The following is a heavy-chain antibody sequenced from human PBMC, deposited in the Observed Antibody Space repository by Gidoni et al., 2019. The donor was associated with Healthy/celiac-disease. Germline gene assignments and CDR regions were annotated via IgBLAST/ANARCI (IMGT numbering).Heavy chain of an antibody. Sequence: EVQLVESGGGLVQPGGSLRLSCAASGFTFSSYWMHWVRQAPGKGLVWVSRINSDGSSTSYADSVKGRFTISRDNAKNTLYLQMNSLRAEDTAVYYCAREELYCSSTSCYDYYGMDVWGQGTTVTVSS. V-gene: IGHV3-74*01. CDR3: AREELYCSSTSCYDYYGMDV. CDR2: INSDGSST. D-gene: IGHD2-2*01. J-gene: IGHJ6*02. CDR1: GFTFSSYW.